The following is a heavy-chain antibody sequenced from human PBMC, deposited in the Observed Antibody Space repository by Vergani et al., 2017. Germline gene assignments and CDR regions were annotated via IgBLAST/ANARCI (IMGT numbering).Heavy chain of an antibody. CDR2: ITYNGGST. V-gene: IGHV3-64*01. CDR3: ASGFSRESFDEI. Sequence: EVQLVESGGGLVQPGGSLRLSCAASGFTFSSYAMNWVRQAPGKGLEYVSAITYNGGSTYYANSVKGRFTVSRDNSKNTLFLQMDSLGPEDTAVYYCASGFSRESFDEIGGQGTKVIVSS. CDR1: GFTFSSYA. J-gene: IGHJ3*01. D-gene: IGHD3-9*01.